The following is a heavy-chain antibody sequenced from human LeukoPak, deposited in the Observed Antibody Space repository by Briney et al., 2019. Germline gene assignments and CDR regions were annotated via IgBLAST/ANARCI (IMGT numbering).Heavy chain of an antibody. Sequence: ASVKVSCKASGYTFTCYYMHWVRQAPGQGLEWMGWINPNSGGTNYAQKFQGRVTMTRDTSISTAYMELSRLRSDDTAVYYCARDHGRDIVATKFYFDYWGQGTLVTVSS. CDR3: ARDHGRDIVATKFYFDY. D-gene: IGHD5-12*01. J-gene: IGHJ4*02. V-gene: IGHV1-2*02. CDR2: INPNSGGT. CDR1: GYTFTCYY.